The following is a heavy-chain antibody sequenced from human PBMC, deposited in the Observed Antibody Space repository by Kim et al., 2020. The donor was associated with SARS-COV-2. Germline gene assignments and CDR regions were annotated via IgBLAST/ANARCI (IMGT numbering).Heavy chain of an antibody. D-gene: IGHD6-13*01. J-gene: IGHJ6*02. Sequence: SETLSLTCAVSGGSISSSNWWSWVRQPPGKGLEWIGEIYHSGSTNYNPSLKSRVTISVDKSKNQFSLKLSSVTAADTAVYYCARETKAVYSSSWYYYYGMDVWGQGTTVTVSS. CDR3: ARETKAVYSSSWYYYYGMDV. CDR2: IYHSGST. CDR1: GGSISSSNW. V-gene: IGHV4-4*02.